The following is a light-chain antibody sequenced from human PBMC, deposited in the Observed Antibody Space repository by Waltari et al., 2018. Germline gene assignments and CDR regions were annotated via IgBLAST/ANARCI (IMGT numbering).Light chain of an antibody. CDR2: RAS. V-gene: IGKV1-5*03. CDR3: QYYFLYSRG. Sequence: DIQMTQSPSTLSASVGDRVTITCRASESIDDWMAWYQQEPGKAPKLLIYRASTLQSGVPSSFSGSGSGTEFTLTITSLQPGDFGSYYCQYYFLYSRGFGQGTKVEIK. J-gene: IGKJ2*03. CDR1: ESIDDW.